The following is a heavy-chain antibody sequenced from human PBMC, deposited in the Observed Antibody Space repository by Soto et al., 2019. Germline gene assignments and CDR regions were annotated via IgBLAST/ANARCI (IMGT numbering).Heavy chain of an antibody. J-gene: IGHJ4*02. CDR1: GGSFTNYY. CDR2: IYNTGST. Sequence: TLSLTCTVSGGSFTNYYWSWIRQPPGRGLEWIGYIYNTGSTNYNPSLKSRVTISVDTSKNQFSLKLSSVTAADTAVYYCARTPPRFGELLENDYWGQGTLVTVSS. D-gene: IGHD3-10*01. V-gene: IGHV4-59*08. CDR3: ARTPPRFGELLENDY.